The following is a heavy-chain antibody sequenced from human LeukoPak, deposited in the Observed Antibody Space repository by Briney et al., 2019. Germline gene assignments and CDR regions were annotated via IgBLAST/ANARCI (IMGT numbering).Heavy chain of an antibody. V-gene: IGHV3-9*01. J-gene: IGHJ3*02. CDR1: GFTFDDYA. CDR3: AKDTVPFTTPHDAFDI. CDR2: ISWNSGSI. Sequence: PGGSLRLSCAASGFTFDDYAMHWVRQAPGKGLEWVSGISWNSGSIGYADSVKGRFTISRDNAKNSLYLQMNSLRAEDTALYYCAKDTVPFTTPHDAFDIWGQGTMVTVSS. D-gene: IGHD2-2*01.